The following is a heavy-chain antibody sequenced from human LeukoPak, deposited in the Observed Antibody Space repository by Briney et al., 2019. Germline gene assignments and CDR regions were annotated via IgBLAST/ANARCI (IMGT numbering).Heavy chain of an antibody. V-gene: IGHV3-48*03. CDR1: GFIFSSYE. CDR2: ISSSGSTI. J-gene: IGHJ4*02. CDR3: ASIPSRKQPVDY. Sequence: PGGSLRLSCAASGFIFSSYEMSWVRQAPGKGLEWVSYISSSGSTIYYADSVKGRFTISRDNAKNSLYLQMNSLRAEDTAVYYCASIPSRKQPVDYWGQGTLVTVSS. D-gene: IGHD6-13*01.